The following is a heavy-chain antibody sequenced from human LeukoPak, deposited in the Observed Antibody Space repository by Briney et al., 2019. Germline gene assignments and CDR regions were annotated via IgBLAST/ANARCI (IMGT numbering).Heavy chain of an antibody. V-gene: IGHV3-30*18. CDR2: ISYDGSNK. J-gene: IGHJ4*02. CDR1: GFTFSSAW. D-gene: IGHD5-18*01. Sequence: PGGSLRLSCAASGFTFSSAWMSWVRQAPGKGLEWVAVISYDGSNKYYADSVKGRFTISRDNSKNTLYLQMNSLRAEDTAVYYCAKGPQLWPTGYFDYWGQGTLVTVSS. CDR3: AKGPQLWPTGYFDY.